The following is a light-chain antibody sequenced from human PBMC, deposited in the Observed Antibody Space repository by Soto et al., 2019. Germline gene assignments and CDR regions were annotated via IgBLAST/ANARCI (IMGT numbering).Light chain of an antibody. CDR1: QDIRSS. J-gene: IGKJ1*01. CDR2: GAS. V-gene: IGKV3-20*01. Sequence: EIVMTQSPATLSVSPGERVTLSCRASQDIRSSLAWYQQKPGQAPRLLIYGASSRATGIPDRFSGSGSGTDFTLTISRLEPEDFAVYYCQQYGSSPRTFGQGTKVEIK. CDR3: QQYGSSPRT.